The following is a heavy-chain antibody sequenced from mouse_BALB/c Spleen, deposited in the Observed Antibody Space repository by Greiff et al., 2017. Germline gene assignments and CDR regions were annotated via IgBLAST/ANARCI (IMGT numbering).Heavy chain of an antibody. CDR2: INPSSGYT. J-gene: IGHJ2*01. CDR1: GYTFTSYT. D-gene: IGHD2-1*01. V-gene: IGHV1-4*02. Sequence: VQLQQSAAELARPGASVKMSCKASGYTFTSYTMHWVKQRPGQGLEWIGYINPSSGYTEYNQKFKDKTTLTADKSSSTAYMQLSSLTSEDSAVYYCARRGAYGNYAFDYWGQGTTLTVS. CDR3: ARRGAYGNYAFDY.